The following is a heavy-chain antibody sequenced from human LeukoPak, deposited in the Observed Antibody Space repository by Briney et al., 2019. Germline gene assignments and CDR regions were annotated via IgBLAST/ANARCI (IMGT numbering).Heavy chain of an antibody. CDR3: ASDPLRDLRGGHYDY. V-gene: IGHV3-21*01. CDR2: IDYDSSHI. CDR1: GLTLRYSV. Sequence: PGGSLRLSCSVSGLTLRYSVMKWVRQVPGKGLEWVSSIDYDSSHIYYAASVRGRFTISRDNARNSVYLQMNSMRVEDTAVYSSASDPLRDLRGGHYDYWGQGALVAVSS. J-gene: IGHJ4*02. D-gene: IGHD3-16*01.